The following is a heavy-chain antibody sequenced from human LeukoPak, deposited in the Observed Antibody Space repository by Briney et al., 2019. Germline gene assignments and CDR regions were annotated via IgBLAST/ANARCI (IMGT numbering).Heavy chain of an antibody. D-gene: IGHD3-3*01. CDR3: AGSDFGSCYLKRFDH. V-gene: IGHV1-18*01. CDR1: GYTFTSYG. Sequence: ASVKVSCKASGYTFTSYGISWVRQAPGQGLEWMGWISAYNGNTNYAQKLQGRVTMTTDTSTSTAYMELRSLRSDDTAVYYCAGSDFGSCYLKRFDHWGQGTLVTVSS. J-gene: IGHJ5*02. CDR2: ISAYNGNT.